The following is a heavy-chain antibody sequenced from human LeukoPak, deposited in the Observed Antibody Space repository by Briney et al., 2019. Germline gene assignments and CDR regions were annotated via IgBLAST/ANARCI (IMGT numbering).Heavy chain of an antibody. V-gene: IGHV4-34*01. CDR2: INHSGST. Sequence: SETLSLTCAVYGGSFSGYYWSWIRQPPGKGLEWIGEINHSGSTNYNPSLKSRVTISVDTSKNQFPLKPSSVTAADTAVYYCASSPGPRVYYYYMDVWGKGTTVTVSS. D-gene: IGHD7-27*01. J-gene: IGHJ6*03. CDR3: ASSPGPRVYYYYMDV. CDR1: GGSFSGYY.